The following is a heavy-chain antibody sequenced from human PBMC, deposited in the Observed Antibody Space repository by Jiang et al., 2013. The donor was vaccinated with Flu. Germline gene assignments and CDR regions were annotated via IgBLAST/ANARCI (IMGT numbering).Heavy chain of an antibody. CDR2: IDWDDDK. Sequence: TLTCTFSGFSLNTGGMSVSWIRQPPGKALEWLALIDWDDDKYYSTSLKTRLTISKDTSKNQVVLTMTNMGPVDTATYFCARTNNMGDDYNLYDYWGHGTLVTVSS. V-gene: IGHV2-70*12. CDR1: GFSLNTGGMS. J-gene: IGHJ4*01. CDR3: ARTNNMGDDYNLYDY. D-gene: IGHD5-24*01.